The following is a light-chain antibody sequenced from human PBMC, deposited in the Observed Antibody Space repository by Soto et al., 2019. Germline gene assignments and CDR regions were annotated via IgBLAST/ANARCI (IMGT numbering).Light chain of an antibody. J-gene: IGKJ1*01. Sequence: EIVLTQSPATLSLSPGERATLSCRASQSVSSYLAWYQQKPGQAPRLLIYDASNRATGIPARFSGSGSGTDLTLTISSLEPEDLAVYYCQQRSNWPWTFGQGTKV. CDR2: DAS. V-gene: IGKV3-11*01. CDR1: QSVSSY. CDR3: QQRSNWPWT.